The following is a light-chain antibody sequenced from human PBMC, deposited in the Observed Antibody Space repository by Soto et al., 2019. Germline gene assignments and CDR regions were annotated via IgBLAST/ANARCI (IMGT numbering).Light chain of an antibody. CDR2: YVS. CDR3: MQSIQWPWT. Sequence: DVVVTQSPLSLSVTLGQSASISCRSSQSLVFSDGNTYLNWFQQRPGQSPRRLIYYVSNRDSGVPDRVSGSGSGTDFTLKISRVEAEDVGVYYCMQSIQWPWTFGQGTKVEIK. J-gene: IGKJ1*01. V-gene: IGKV2-30*01. CDR1: QSLVFSDGNTY.